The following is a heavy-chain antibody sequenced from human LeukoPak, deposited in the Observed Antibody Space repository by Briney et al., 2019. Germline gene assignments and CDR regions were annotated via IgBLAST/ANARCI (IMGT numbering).Heavy chain of an antibody. CDR3: VADRGNWSGGDF. D-gene: IGHD3-10*01. V-gene: IGHV3-74*01. Sequence: GGSLRLSCAASGFTFSSYWMSWVRQAPGKGLAWVSRIDSAGGRIQWADSVKGRFTISRDNAKNTVYLQMNSLRPEDSAVYYCVADRGNWSGGDFWGRGTLVIVSS. CDR1: GFTFSSYW. J-gene: IGHJ4*02. CDR2: IDSAGGRI.